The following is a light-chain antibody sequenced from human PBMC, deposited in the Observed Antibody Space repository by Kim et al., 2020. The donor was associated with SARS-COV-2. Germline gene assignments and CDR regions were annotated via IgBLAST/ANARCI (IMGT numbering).Light chain of an antibody. CDR2: DVF. Sequence: QSALTQPASVSGSPGQSITISCTGTSSDVGGYNYVSWYQQYPGKAPKLMIYDVFKRPSGVSNRFSGSKSGNMASLTISGLQAEDEADYYCTSYRSSGYVFGTGTKVTVL. J-gene: IGLJ1*01. CDR1: SSDVGGYNY. CDR3: TSYRSSGYV. V-gene: IGLV2-14*03.